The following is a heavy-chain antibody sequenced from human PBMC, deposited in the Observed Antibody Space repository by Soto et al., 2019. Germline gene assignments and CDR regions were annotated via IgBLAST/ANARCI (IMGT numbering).Heavy chain of an antibody. CDR1: GGSISSGDYY. D-gene: IGHD3-22*01. CDR2: IYHSGST. V-gene: IGHV4-30-4*01. Sequence: QVQLQESGPGLVKPSQTLSLTCTVSGGSISSGDYYWSWIRQPPGKGLEWIGYIYHSGSTYYNPSLKSRLTISVDTSKNQFSLKLTSVTAADTAVYYCARHTYYYDSSRYPGRLLDYWGQGTLFTVSS. J-gene: IGHJ4*02. CDR3: ARHTYYYDSSRYPGRLLDY.